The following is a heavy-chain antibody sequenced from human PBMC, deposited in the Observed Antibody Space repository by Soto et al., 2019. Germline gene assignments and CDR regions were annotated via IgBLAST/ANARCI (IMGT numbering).Heavy chain of an antibody. Sequence: PGGSQRPSDADSGCNFGIYGMHLVRPATGKGLEWVSSISSSSSYIYYADSVKGRFTISRDNAKNSLYLQMNSLRAEDTAVYYCARGGAGTYYYYGMDVWGQGTTVNVSS. CDR1: GCNFGIYG. D-gene: IGHD6-13*01. CDR3: ARGGAGTYYYYGMDV. J-gene: IGHJ6*02. CDR2: ISSSSSYI. V-gene: IGHV3-21*01.